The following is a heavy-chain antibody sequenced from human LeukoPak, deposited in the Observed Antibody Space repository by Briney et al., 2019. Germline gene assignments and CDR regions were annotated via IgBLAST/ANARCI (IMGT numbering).Heavy chain of an antibody. J-gene: IGHJ4*02. CDR3: ARFLYSSGSRFDY. CDR2: IYYSGST. V-gene: IGHV4-59*01. CDR1: GGSISSYY. D-gene: IGHD6-19*01. Sequence: SETLSLTCTVSGGSISSYYWSWIRQPPGKGLEWIGYIYYSGSTNYNPSLKSRVTISVDTPKNQFSLKLSSVTAADTAVYYCARFLYSSGSRFDYWGQGTQVTVSS.